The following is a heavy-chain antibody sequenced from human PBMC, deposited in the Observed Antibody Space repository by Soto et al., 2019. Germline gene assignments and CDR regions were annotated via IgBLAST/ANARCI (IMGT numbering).Heavy chain of an antibody. V-gene: IGHV4-39*07. CDR3: ARGWWEGEGYVMDF. J-gene: IGHJ6*04. Sequence: PSETLSLTCTVSGGSISSSSYYWGWIRQPPGKGLEWIGSIYYSGSTYYNPSLKSRVTISDDTSTNQFSLTLTSVTAADTAVYYWARGWWEGEGYVMDFGGKGPTVPVSS. CDR1: GGSISSSSYY. CDR2: IYYSGST. D-gene: IGHD1-26*01.